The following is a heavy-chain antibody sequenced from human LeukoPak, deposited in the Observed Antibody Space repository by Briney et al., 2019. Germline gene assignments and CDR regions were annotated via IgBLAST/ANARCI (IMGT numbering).Heavy chain of an antibody. D-gene: IGHD5-18*01. V-gene: IGHV1-3*01. J-gene: IGHJ4*02. Sequence: ASVTVSCTASGYTFTSYAMHWVRQAPGQRLEWMGWINAGNGNTKYSQKFQGRVTITRDTSASTAYMELSSLRSEDTAVYYCARVSPGYSYAYDYWGQGTLVTVSS. CDR1: GYTFTSYA. CDR3: ARVSPGYSYAYDY. CDR2: INAGNGNT.